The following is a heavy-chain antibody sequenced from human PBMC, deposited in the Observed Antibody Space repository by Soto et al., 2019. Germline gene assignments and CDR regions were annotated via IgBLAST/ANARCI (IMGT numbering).Heavy chain of an antibody. V-gene: IGHV3-11*06. D-gene: IGHD3-9*01. J-gene: IGHJ4*02. CDR2: ISSSSSYT. CDR1: GFTFSDYY. CDR3: ARGPPHGHFDWLSEFDY. Sequence: QVQLVESGGGLVKPGGSLRLSCAASGFTFSDYYMSWIRQAPGKGLEWVSYISSSSSYTNYADSVKGRFTISRDNAKNSLYLQMNSLRAEDTAGYYCARGPPHGHFDWLSEFDYWGQGPLVTGSS.